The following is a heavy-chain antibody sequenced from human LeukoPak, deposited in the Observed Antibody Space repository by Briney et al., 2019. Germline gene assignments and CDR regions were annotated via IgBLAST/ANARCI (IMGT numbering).Heavy chain of an antibody. CDR3: ARDREGSGWYYFDY. V-gene: IGHV3-53*01. Sequence: GGSLRLSCAASGFTVSSNYMSWVRQAPGKGLEWVSVIYSGGSTYYADSVKGRFTISRDNSKNTLYLRMNSLRAEDTAVYYCARDREGSGWYYFDYWGQGTLVTVSS. CDR2: IYSGGST. J-gene: IGHJ4*02. D-gene: IGHD6-19*01. CDR1: GFTVSSNY.